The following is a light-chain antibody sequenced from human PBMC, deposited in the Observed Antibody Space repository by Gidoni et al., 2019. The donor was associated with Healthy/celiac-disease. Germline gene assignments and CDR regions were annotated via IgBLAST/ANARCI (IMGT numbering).Light chain of an antibody. V-gene: IGLV3-21*04. J-gene: IGLJ2*01. Sequence: SYVLTQPPSVSVAPGKTARITCGGNNIGSKSVHWYQQKPGQAPVLVIYYDSDRPSGIPERFSGSNSGNTATLTISRVEAGDEADYYCHVWDSSSDHPDVVFGGGTKLTVL. CDR1: NIGSKS. CDR3: HVWDSSSDHPDVV. CDR2: YDS.